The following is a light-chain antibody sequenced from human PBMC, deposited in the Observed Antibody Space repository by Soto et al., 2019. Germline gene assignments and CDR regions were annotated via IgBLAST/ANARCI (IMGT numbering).Light chain of an antibody. Sequence: DKQLTQSPSTLSASIGDRVTITCRASRRVGDWLAWFQQKPGKVPKLLIYKASTLETGVPSRFRGTVSGTEFTRTISSLQPGGVETYYCQEHGNYPIIFGGGTRVEIK. V-gene: IGKV1-5*03. CDR2: KAS. CDR3: QEHGNYPII. J-gene: IGKJ4*01. CDR1: RRVGDW.